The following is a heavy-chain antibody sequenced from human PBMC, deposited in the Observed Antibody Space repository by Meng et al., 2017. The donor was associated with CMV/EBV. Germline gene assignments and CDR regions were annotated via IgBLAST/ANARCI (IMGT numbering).Heavy chain of an antibody. V-gene: IGHV1-8*03. J-gene: IGHJ6*02. CDR2: MSPNSGNS. CDR1: AYTFINYE. CDR3: ARGLRAERRLPFQKNYYYYTMDV. Sequence: ASVKVSCKASAYTFINYEINWVRQATGQGLEWVGWMSPNSGNSAYTQKFQGRVTTTRNTSISTAYMELSSLRSEDTAVYYCARGLRAERRLPFQKNYYYYTMDVRGQGTTVTVSS. D-gene: IGHD1-1*01.